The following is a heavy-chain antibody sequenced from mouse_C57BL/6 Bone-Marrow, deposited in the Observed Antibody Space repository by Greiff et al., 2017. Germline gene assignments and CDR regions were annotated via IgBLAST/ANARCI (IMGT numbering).Heavy chain of an antibody. Sequence: SGAELVRPGASVTMSCKASGYTFTSYNMHWVKQTPRQGLEWIGAIYPGNGDTSYNQKFKGKATLTVDKSSSTAYMQLSSLTSEDSAVYFCARRFYYYDYFDYWGQGTTLTVSS. V-gene: IGHV1-12*01. D-gene: IGHD1-1*01. CDR1: GYTFTSYN. CDR2: IYPGNGDT. CDR3: ARRFYYYDYFDY. J-gene: IGHJ2*01.